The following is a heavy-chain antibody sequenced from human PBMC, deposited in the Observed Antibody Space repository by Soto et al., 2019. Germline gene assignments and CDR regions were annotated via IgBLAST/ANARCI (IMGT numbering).Heavy chain of an antibody. Sequence: QVQLQESGPGLVKPSQTLSLTCTVSGGSISSGNYSWSWFRQHPGKGREWIGYIYYRGSTYYNPSLKSRVTISVDTSKNQFSLKLSSVTAADTAVYYCARTSYDSSGTAADPWGQGTLVTVSS. D-gene: IGHD3-22*01. CDR2: IYYRGST. CDR1: GGSISSGNYS. CDR3: ARTSYDSSGTAADP. V-gene: IGHV4-31*03. J-gene: IGHJ5*02.